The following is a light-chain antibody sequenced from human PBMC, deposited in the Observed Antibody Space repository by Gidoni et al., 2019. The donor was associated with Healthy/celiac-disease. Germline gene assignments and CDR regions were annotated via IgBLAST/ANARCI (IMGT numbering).Light chain of an antibody. V-gene: IGKV1-13*02. CDR1: QGISSA. J-gene: IGKJ4*01. Sequence: ALQLTQSPSSLSASVGDRVTITCRASQGISSALAWYQQKPGKDPKLLIYDASSLESGVPSRFSGSGSGTDFTLTISSLQPEDFATYYCQQFNSYPPLTFGGGTKVEIK. CDR3: QQFNSYPPLT. CDR2: DAS.